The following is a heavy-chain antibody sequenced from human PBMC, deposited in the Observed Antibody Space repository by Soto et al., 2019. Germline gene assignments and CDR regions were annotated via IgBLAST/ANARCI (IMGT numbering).Heavy chain of an antibody. CDR2: INYRGST. CDR1: GGSINSGDSY. CDR3: ARDAPGVAPY. D-gene: IGHD2-15*01. V-gene: IGHV4-31*03. Sequence: PSETLSLTCTVSGGSINSGDSYWNWIRQHPEKGLEWIGYINYRGSTFYNPSLKSRIIISVDTSKNQFSLKLSSVTAADTAVYYCARDAPGVAPYWGQGTLVTVSS. J-gene: IGHJ4*02.